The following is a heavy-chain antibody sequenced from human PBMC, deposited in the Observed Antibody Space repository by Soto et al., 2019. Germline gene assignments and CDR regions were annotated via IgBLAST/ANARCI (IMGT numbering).Heavy chain of an antibody. CDR2: IWYDGSNK. CDR1: GFTFSSYG. D-gene: IGHD6-6*01. CDR3: ARDLGYSSSSGYYYYGMDV. Sequence: PGGSLRLSCAASGFTFSSYGMHWVRQAPGKGLEWVAVIWYDGSNKYYADSVKGRFTISRDNSKNTLYLQMNSLRAEDTAVYYCARDLGYSSSSGYYYYGMDVWGQGTTVTV. J-gene: IGHJ6*02. V-gene: IGHV3-33*01.